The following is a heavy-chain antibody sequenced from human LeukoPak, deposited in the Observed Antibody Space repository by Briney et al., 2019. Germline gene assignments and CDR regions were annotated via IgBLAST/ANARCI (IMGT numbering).Heavy chain of an antibody. V-gene: IGHV4-38-2*01. Sequence: SETLSLTCAVSGYSISSGYYWGWIRQPPGKGLEWIGSIYHSGSTYYNPSLKSRVTISVDTSKNQFSLKLSSVTAADTAVYYCARLGGSGWPLDFGYWGQGTLVTVSS. CDR3: ARLGGSGWPLDFGY. D-gene: IGHD6-19*01. CDR1: GYSISSGYY. CDR2: IYHSGST. J-gene: IGHJ4*02.